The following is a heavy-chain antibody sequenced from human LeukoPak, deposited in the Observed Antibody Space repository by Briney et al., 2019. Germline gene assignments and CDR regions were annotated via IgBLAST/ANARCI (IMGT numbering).Heavy chain of an antibody. V-gene: IGHV3-15*01. Sequence: GGSLRLSCAASGFTFSNAWMSWVSQAPGKGLEWVGRIKSKTDGGTTDYAAPVKGRFTISRDDSKNTLYLQMNSLKTEDTAVYYCTTDLHFDWFFKEAYWGQGTLVTVSS. J-gene: IGHJ4*02. CDR2: IKSKTDGGTT. D-gene: IGHD3-9*01. CDR3: TTDLHFDWFFKEAY. CDR1: GFTFSNAW.